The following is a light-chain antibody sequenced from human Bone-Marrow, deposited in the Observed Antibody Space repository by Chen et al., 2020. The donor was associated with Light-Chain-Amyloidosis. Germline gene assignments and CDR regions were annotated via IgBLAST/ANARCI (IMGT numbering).Light chain of an antibody. CDR1: SGSVSTYYY. CDR2: STN. J-gene: IGLJ3*02. Sequence: QTVVTQEPSFSVSPGGTVTLTCGLSSGSVSTYYYPAWYQQTPGQAPRTLIYSTNTRSSGVLDRFSGSIIGNKAALTITGAQADDESVYYCVLYVGSGIWVFGGGTKLTVL. V-gene: IGLV8-61*01. CDR3: VLYVGSGIWV.